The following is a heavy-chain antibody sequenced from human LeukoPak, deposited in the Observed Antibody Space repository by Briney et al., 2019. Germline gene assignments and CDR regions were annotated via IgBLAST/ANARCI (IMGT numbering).Heavy chain of an antibody. D-gene: IGHD4-11*01. Sequence: SETLSLTCTVSGGSISSNYWSWIRQPPGKGLEWIGYIYYNGNTNYNPSLKSRVTMSVDTSKNQFSLKLSSVTAADTAVYYCARGLGPIYRTDAFDIWGQGTMVTVSS. CDR2: IYYNGNT. J-gene: IGHJ3*02. CDR3: ARGLGPIYRTDAFDI. CDR1: GGSISSNY. V-gene: IGHV4-59*12.